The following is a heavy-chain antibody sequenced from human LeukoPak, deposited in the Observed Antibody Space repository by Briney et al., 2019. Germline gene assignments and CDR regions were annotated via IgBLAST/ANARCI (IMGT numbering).Heavy chain of an antibody. CDR2: ISAYNGNT. Sequence: ASVKVSCKASGYTFTSYGISWVRQAPGQGLEWMGWISAYNGNTNYAQKLQGRVTMTTDTSTSTAYMELRSLRSDDTAVYYCARDYGWLARDHPAASFDYWGQGTLVTVSS. CDR1: GYTFTSYG. CDR3: ARDYGWLARDHPAASFDY. V-gene: IGHV1-18*01. D-gene: IGHD2-2*01. J-gene: IGHJ4*02.